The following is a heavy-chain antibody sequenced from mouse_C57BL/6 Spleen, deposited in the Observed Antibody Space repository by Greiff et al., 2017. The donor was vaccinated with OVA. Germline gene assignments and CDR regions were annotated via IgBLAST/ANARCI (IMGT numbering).Heavy chain of an antibody. J-gene: IGHJ4*01. D-gene: IGHD2-2*01. CDR2: ISSGGSYT. Sequence: EVHLVESGGDLVKPGGSLKLSCAASGFTFSSYGMSWVRQTPDKRLEWVATISSGGSYTYYPDSVKGRFTISRDNAKNTLYLQMSSLKSEDTAMYYCARRSIYYGYDDYAMDYWGQGTSVTVSS. CDR3: ARRSIYYGYDDYAMDY. CDR1: GFTFSSYG. V-gene: IGHV5-6*01.